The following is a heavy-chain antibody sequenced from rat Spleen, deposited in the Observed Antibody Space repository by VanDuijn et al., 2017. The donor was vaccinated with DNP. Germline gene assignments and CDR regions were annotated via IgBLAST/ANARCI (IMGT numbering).Heavy chain of an antibody. Sequence: QVQLKESGPGPVQPSQTLSLTCTVSGFSLTDFNVHWVRQPTGGGLEWMGVIWTGGDTDYNSALKSRLSISRDSSRNQLFLEMNSLQTDDTAIYYCTRESWGYVMDAWGQGASVTVSS. CDR2: IWTGGDT. V-gene: IGHV2-30*01. J-gene: IGHJ4*01. CDR1: GFSLTDFN. CDR3: TRESWGYVMDA. D-gene: IGHD1-7*01.